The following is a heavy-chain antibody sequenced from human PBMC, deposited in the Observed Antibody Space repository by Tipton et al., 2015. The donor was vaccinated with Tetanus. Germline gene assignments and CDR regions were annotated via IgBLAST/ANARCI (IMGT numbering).Heavy chain of an antibody. Sequence: SLRLSCAISGFSVSSNYLTWVRQAPGKGLEWVSVIHTGGNTYYADSVKGRFTVSRDNSKNTFHLQMNSLRAEGTAVYYCTRLWAAALDYWGQGTLVTVSS. J-gene: IGHJ4*02. D-gene: IGHD3-10*01. CDR1: GFSVSSNY. V-gene: IGHV3-53*01. CDR3: TRLWAAALDY. CDR2: IHTGGNT.